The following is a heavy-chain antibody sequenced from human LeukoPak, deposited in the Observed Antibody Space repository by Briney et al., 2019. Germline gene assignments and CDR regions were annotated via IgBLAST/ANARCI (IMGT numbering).Heavy chain of an antibody. CDR3: ARDDYGGAYNFDY. CDR2: ITSSSSYI. J-gene: IGHJ4*02. Sequence: GGSLRLSCAASGFTFSSYTMNWVRQAPGKGLEWVSSITSSSSYIYYADSVKGRFTISRDNAKKSLYLQMNSLRAEDTAVYYCARDDYGGAYNFDYWGQGTLVTVSS. CDR1: GFTFSSYT. V-gene: IGHV3-21*01. D-gene: IGHD4-23*01.